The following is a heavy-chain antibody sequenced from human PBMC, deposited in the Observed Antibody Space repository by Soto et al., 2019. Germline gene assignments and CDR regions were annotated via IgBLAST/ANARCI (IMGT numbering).Heavy chain of an antibody. J-gene: IGHJ4*02. V-gene: IGHV4-34*01. CDR2: INHSGST. D-gene: IGHD2-15*01. CDR3: ARGGPYIVVVVAATFFDY. CDR1: GGSFSGYY. Sequence: SETLSLTCAVYGGSFSGYYWSWIRQPPGQGLEWIGEINHSGSTNYNPSLKSRVTISVDTSKNQFSLKLSSVTAADTAVYYCARGGPYIVVVVAATFFDYWGQGTLVTVS.